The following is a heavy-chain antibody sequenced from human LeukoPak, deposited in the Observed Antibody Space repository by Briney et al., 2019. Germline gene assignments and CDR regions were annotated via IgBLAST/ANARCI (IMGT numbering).Heavy chain of an antibody. J-gene: IGHJ4*02. CDR3: ATTILGVVPGDY. D-gene: IGHD3-3*01. V-gene: IGHV1-69*13. CDR2: IIPIFGTA. CDR1: GGTFSSYA. Sequence: SVKVSCKASGGTFSSYAISWVRQAPGQGLEWMGGIIPIFGTANYAQKFQGRVTITADESTSTAYMELSSLRSEDTAVYYCATTILGVVPGDYWGQGTLVTVSS.